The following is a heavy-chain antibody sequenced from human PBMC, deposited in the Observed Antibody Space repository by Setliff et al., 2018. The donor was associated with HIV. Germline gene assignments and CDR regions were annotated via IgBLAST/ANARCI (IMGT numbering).Heavy chain of an antibody. D-gene: IGHD1-26*01. Sequence: PGGSLRLSCAASGFTFSSYGMHWVRQAPGKGLEWVAVIWYDANNKYYADSVKGRFTISRDNSKNTLYLQMNSLRAEDTAVYYCAGSFGGARGIDIWGQGTMVTVS. CDR3: AGSFGGARGIDI. V-gene: IGHV3-33*01. J-gene: IGHJ3*02. CDR2: IWYDANNK. CDR1: GFTFSSYG.